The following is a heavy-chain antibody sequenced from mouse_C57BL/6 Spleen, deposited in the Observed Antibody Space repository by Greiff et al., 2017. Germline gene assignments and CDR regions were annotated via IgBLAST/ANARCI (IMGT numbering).Heavy chain of an antibody. CDR2: IHPYNGGT. CDR3: ARRNSKEAMDY. D-gene: IGHD2-5*01. J-gene: IGHJ4*01. Sequence: VQLQQSGPVLVKPGASVKMSCKASGYTFTDYSMHWVKQSHGKSLEWIGVIHPYNGGTSYNQKFKGKATLTVYKSSSTAYMELNSLTSDDSAVYYCARRNSKEAMDYWGQGTSVTVSS. V-gene: IGHV1-19*01. CDR1: GYTFTDYS.